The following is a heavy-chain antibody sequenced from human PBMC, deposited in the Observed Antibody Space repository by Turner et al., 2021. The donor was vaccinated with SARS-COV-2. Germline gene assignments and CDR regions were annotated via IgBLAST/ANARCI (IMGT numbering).Heavy chain of an antibody. J-gene: IGHJ3*02. V-gene: IGHV4-39*07. CDR2: IYYSGST. CDR3: ARDRVYYDSSGPHAFDI. D-gene: IGHD3-22*01. Sequence: QLQLQESGPGLVKPSETLSLTCTVSGGSISSSSYYWGWIRQPPGKGLEWIGYIYYSGSTYYNPSLKSRVTISIDTSKNQFSLKLSSVTAADTAVYYCARDRVYYDSSGPHAFDIWGQGTMVTVSS. CDR1: GGSISSSSYY.